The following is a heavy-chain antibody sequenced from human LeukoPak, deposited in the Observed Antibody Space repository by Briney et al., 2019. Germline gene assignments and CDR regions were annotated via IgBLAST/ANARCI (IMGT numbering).Heavy chain of an antibody. CDR1: GGSISSYY. CDR3: ARALNYDSSGYRVYYFDY. D-gene: IGHD3-22*01. V-gene: IGHV4-4*07. Sequence: PSETLSLTCTVSGGSISSYYWSWIRQPAGKGLEWIGRIYTSGSTNYNPSLKSRVTMSVDTSKNQFPLKLSSVTAADTAVYYCARALNYDSSGYRVYYFDYWGQGTLVTVSS. J-gene: IGHJ4*02. CDR2: IYTSGST.